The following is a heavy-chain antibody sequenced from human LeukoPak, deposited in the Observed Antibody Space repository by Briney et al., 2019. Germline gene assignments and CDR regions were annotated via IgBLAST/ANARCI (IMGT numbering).Heavy chain of an antibody. D-gene: IGHD1-26*01. CDR3: ASGSYYSAFDI. V-gene: IGHV3-21*01. J-gene: IGHJ3*02. Sequence: GGSLRLSCAASGFTFSSYSMNWVRQAPGKGLEWVSSISSSSSYTYYADSVKGRFTISRDNAKNSLYLQMNSLRAEDTAVYYCASGSYYSAFDIWGQGTMVTVSS. CDR2: ISSSSSYT. CDR1: GFTFSSYS.